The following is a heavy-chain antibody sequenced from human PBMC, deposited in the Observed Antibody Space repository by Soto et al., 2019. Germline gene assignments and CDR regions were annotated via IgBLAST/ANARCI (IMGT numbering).Heavy chain of an antibody. CDR3: ARGEVYSSSWYGDFDY. D-gene: IGHD6-13*01. CDR1: GFTFSSYE. Sequence: GGSLRLSCAASGFTFSSYEMNWVRQAPGKGLEWVSYISSSGSTIYYADSVKGRFTISRDNAKNSLYLQMNSLRAEDTAVYYCARGEVYSSSWYGDFDYWGQGTLVTVSS. J-gene: IGHJ4*02. V-gene: IGHV3-48*03. CDR2: ISSSGSTI.